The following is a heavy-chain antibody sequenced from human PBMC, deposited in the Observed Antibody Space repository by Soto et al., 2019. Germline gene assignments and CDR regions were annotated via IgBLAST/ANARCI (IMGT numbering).Heavy chain of an antibody. CDR1: GFTFSSYW. J-gene: IGHJ6*02. Sequence: PGGSLRLSCAASGFTFSSYWMSWVRQAPGKGLEWVANIKQDGSEKYYVDSVKGRFTTSRDNAKNSLYLQMNSLRAEDTAVYYCARDRIQLWLRQYYYYGMEVWGQGTTVTVSS. D-gene: IGHD5-18*01. CDR3: ARDRIQLWLRQYYYYGMEV. CDR2: IKQDGSEK. V-gene: IGHV3-7*01.